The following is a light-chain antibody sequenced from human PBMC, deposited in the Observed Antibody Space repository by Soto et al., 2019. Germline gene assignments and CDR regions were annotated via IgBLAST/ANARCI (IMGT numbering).Light chain of an antibody. CDR2: GAS. CDR3: QQRSNWHPIT. Sequence: EIVLTQSPGTLSLSTGERATLSCRSSQSVTSSYLAWYQQKPGQAPRLLIYGASSRATGIPDRFSGSGSGTDFTLTISSLEHEDFAVYYCQQRSNWHPITFGQGTRLEIK. J-gene: IGKJ5*01. V-gene: IGKV3D-20*02. CDR1: QSVTSSY.